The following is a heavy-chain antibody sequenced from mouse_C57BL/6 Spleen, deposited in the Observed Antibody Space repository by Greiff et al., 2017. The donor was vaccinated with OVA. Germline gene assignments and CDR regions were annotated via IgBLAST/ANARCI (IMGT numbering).Heavy chain of an antibody. CDR2: ISDGGSYT. V-gene: IGHV5-4*03. J-gene: IGHJ3*01. D-gene: IGHD2-4*01. CDR3: ARYDYDSAWFAY. CDR1: GFTFSSYA. Sequence: EVKLQESGGGLVKPGGSLKLSCAASGFTFSSYAMSWVRQTPEKRLEWVATISDGGSYTYYPDNVKGRFTISRDNAKNNLYLQMSHLKSEDTAMYYCARYDYDSAWFAYWGQGTLVTVSA.